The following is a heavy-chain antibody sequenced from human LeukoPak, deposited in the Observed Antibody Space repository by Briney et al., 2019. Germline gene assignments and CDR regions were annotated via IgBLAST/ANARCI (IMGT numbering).Heavy chain of an antibody. J-gene: IGHJ6*02. D-gene: IGHD5-12*01. Sequence: ASVTVSFTASGGTFIIYAISWVRQAPGQGLEWMGRIIPILGIANYAQRFQGRVTITADKSTSTAYMELSSLRSEDTAVYYCARFQGGSSGYYYYGMDVRGQGTTVTVSS. CDR3: ARFQGGSSGYYYYGMDV. V-gene: IGHV1-69*04. CDR1: GGTFIIYA. CDR2: IIPILGIA.